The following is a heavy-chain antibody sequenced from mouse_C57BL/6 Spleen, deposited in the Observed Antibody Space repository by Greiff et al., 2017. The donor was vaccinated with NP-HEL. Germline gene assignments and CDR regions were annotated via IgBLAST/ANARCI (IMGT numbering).Heavy chain of an antibody. D-gene: IGHD2-5*01. CDR3: ANDSNYAMYY. CDR2: ISYDGSN. J-gene: IGHJ4*01. CDR1: GYSITSGYY. Sequence: EVKLMESGPGLVKPSQSLSLTCSVTGYSITSGYYWNWIRQFPGNKLEWMGYISYDGSNNYNTSLKNRISITRDTSKNQFFLKLNSVTTEDTATYYCANDSNYAMYYWGQGTSVTVSS. V-gene: IGHV3-6*01.